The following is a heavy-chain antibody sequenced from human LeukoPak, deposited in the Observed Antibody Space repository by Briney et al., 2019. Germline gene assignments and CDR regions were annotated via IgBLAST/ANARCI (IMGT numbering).Heavy chain of an antibody. CDR1: GGSFSGYY. CDR3: ARNGYYSSGQ. J-gene: IGHJ4*02. D-gene: IGHD4-17*01. Sequence: SETLSLTCAVYGGSFSGYYCIWIRQPPGKGLEWIGEINHSGSTNYNSSLKSRVTISVDTSKNQFSLKLTSVTAADTAVYYCARNGYYSSGQWGQGTLVTVSP. V-gene: IGHV4-34*01. CDR2: INHSGST.